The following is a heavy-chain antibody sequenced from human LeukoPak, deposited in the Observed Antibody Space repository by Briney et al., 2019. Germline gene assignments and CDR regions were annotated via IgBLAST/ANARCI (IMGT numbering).Heavy chain of an antibody. D-gene: IGHD3-22*01. V-gene: IGHV3-23*01. CDR2: ISGSGGST. Sequence: GGSLRLSCAASGFTFSSYAMSWVRQAPGKGLEWVSAISGSGGSTYYADSVKGRFTISRDNSKNTLYLQMNSLRAEDTAVYYCAKDRATYYYDSSGYYVFDYWGQGTLVTVSS. CDR3: AKDRATYYYDSSGYYVFDY. CDR1: GFTFSSYA. J-gene: IGHJ4*02.